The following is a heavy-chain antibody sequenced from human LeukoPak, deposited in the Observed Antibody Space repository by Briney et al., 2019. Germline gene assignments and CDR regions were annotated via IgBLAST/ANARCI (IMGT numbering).Heavy chain of an antibody. CDR2: IWYDGSNK. Sequence: PGGSLRLSCAASGFTFSDYGMHWVRQAPGKGLEWVAVIWYDGSNKYYADSVKGRFTISRDNSKNTLYLQMNSLRAEDTAVYYCARDSYYGSGNYQNLGGRFDYWGQGSLVTVSS. CDR1: GFTFSDYG. D-gene: IGHD3-10*01. V-gene: IGHV3-33*01. CDR3: ARDSYYGSGNYQNLGGRFDY. J-gene: IGHJ4*02.